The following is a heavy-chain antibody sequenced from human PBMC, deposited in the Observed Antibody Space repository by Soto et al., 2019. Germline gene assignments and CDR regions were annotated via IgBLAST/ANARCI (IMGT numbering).Heavy chain of an antibody. J-gene: IGHJ4*02. Sequence: QVQLVESGGGLVQPGRSLRLSCAASGFTFSSYGMHWVRQAPGKGLEWVAVISYDGSNKYYADSVKGRFTISRDNSKNTLYLQMNSLRAEDTAVYYCAKGMAARKLSGIDYWGQGTLVTVSS. CDR1: GFTFSSYG. CDR3: AKGMAARKLSGIDY. V-gene: IGHV3-30*18. D-gene: IGHD6-13*01. CDR2: ISYDGSNK.